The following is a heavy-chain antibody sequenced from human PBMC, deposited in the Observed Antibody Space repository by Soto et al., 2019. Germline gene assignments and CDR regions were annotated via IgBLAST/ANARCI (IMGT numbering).Heavy chain of an antibody. CDR2: IIPIFGTA. V-gene: IGHV1-69*06. D-gene: IGHD4-17*01. CDR3: ARRSGMGDYLGFDH. Sequence: SVKVSCKASGGTFSSYAISWVRQAPGQGLEWMGGIIPIFGTANYAQKFQGRVTITADKSTSTAYMELSSLRSEDTAVYYRARRSGMGDYLGFDHWGQGALVTVSS. CDR1: GGTFSSYA. J-gene: IGHJ4*02.